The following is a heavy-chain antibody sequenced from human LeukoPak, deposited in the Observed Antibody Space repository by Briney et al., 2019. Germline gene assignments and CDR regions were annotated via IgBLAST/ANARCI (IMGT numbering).Heavy chain of an antibody. V-gene: IGHV3-30*18. J-gene: IGHJ4*02. D-gene: IGHD3-22*01. CDR3: AKVEYYDSSGYLDY. CDR1: GFTFSSYG. Sequence: GRSLRLSCAASGFTFSSYGMHWVRQAPGMGLEWVAAISTDGINKYYTDSVKGRFTISRDNSKNTLYLQMNSLRAEDMAVYHCAKVEYYDSSGYLDYWGQGTLVTVPS. CDR2: ISTDGINK.